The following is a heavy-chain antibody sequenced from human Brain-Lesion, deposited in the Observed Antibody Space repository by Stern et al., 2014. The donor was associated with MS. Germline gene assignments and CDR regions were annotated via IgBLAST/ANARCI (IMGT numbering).Heavy chain of an antibody. D-gene: IGHD1-26*01. CDR2: IRWYSGIT. J-gene: IGHJ4*02. CDR3: AKGITSGGHGLFDC. V-gene: IGHV3-9*01. Sequence: LGESGGSLVKPGRTLRLSCASSGFSLDAYGMRLVRHPPGPGLERDSGIRWYSGITGYGGSSKGRFPTTSEDTKNYPYALKNSVGAEDTALYYCAKGITSGGHGLFDCWGQGTLVTVSP. CDR1: GFSLDAYG.